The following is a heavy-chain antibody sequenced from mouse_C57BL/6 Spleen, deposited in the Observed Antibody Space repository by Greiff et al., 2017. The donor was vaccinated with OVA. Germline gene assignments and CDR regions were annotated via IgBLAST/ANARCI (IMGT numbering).Heavy chain of an antibody. CDR2: IRSKSNNYAT. CDR1: GFSFNTYA. CDR3: LRQPISTVVGEEYFDV. Sequence: EVHLVESGGGLVQPKGSLKLSCAASGFSFNTYAMNWVRQAPGKGLEWVARIRSKSNNYATYYADSVKDRFTISRDDSESMLYLQMNNLKTEDTAMYYGLRQPISTVVGEEYFDVWGTGTTVTVSS. D-gene: IGHD1-1*01. V-gene: IGHV10-1*01. J-gene: IGHJ1*03.